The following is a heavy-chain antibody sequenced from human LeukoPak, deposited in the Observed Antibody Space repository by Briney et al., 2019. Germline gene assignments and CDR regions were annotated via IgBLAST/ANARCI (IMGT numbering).Heavy chain of an antibody. V-gene: IGHV3-30*04. CDR3: ARARTSWHGASIDF. J-gene: IGHJ4*02. Sequence: GGSLRLSCAASGLTFSSYAMHWVRQAPGKGLEWVAVISDDGNNRYYLDSVKGRFTMSRDNSNNTLYLGMDSLKTEDTAVYYCARARTSWHGASIDFWGQGISVIVSS. D-gene: IGHD2-2*01. CDR2: ISDDGNNR. CDR1: GLTFSSYA.